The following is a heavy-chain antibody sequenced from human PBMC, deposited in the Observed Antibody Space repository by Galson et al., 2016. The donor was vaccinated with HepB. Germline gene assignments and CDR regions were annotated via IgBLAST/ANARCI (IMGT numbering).Heavy chain of an antibody. J-gene: IGHJ3*02. CDR1: GFSFSTYA. V-gene: IGHV3-23*01. CDR3: AKGRHAFDI. Sequence: SLRLSCAASGFSFSTYAMSWVRQAPGKGPEWVSVISGTGGTTFYADSVKGRLIISRDDSKNTLFLQMNSLRVEDTAVYFCAKGRHAFDIWGQGTMVTVSS. CDR2: ISGTGGTT.